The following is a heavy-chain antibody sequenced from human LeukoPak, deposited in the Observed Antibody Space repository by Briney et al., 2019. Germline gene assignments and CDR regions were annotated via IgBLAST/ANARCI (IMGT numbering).Heavy chain of an antibody. D-gene: IGHD3-22*01. CDR2: IIPILGIA. Sequence: ASVKVSCKASGGTFSSYAISRVRQAPGQGLEWMGRIIPILGIANYAQKFQGRVTITADKSTSTAYMELSSLRSEDTAVYYCAGGYYYDSSGYSIDYWGQGTLVTVSS. V-gene: IGHV1-69*04. CDR3: AGGYYYDSSGYSIDY. J-gene: IGHJ4*02. CDR1: GGTFSSYA.